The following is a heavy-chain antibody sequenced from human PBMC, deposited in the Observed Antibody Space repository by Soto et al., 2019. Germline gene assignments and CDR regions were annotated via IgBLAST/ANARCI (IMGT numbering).Heavy chain of an antibody. Sequence: QVQLQQWGAGPLRPLETLSLTCGVSGGSFSGYYWAWIRQSPGKGLEWIGEINDRGSINYNPSLKSLVSISVDTSKNHSSLKLRSVTAADTAVYYCARESHDILTGPPWVWYFDLWGRGTLVTVSS. V-gene: IGHV4-34*01. J-gene: IGHJ2*01. CDR2: INDRGSI. D-gene: IGHD3-9*01. CDR3: ARESHDILTGPPWVWYFDL. CDR1: GGSFSGYY.